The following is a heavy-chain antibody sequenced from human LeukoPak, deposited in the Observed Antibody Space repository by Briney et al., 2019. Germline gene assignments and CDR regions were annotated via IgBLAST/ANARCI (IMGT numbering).Heavy chain of an antibody. CDR3: ARESRPEDFASKPFDY. D-gene: IGHD2-15*01. Sequence: PGGSLRPSCAASGFTFSSYEMNWVRQAPGKGLEWVSYISSSGSTIFYADSVKGRFTISRDNAKNSLYLQMDSLRAEDTAVYYCARESRPEDFASKPFDYWGQGTLVTVSS. V-gene: IGHV3-48*03. CDR2: ISSSGSTI. CDR1: GFTFSSYE. J-gene: IGHJ4*02.